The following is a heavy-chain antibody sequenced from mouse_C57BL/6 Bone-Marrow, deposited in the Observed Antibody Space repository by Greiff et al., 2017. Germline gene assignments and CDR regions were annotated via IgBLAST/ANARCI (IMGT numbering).Heavy chain of an antibody. D-gene: IGHD1-1*01. CDR3: AGDRSTVARYAMDY. CDR1: GFPITSGYY. CDR2: ITHSGET. J-gene: IGHJ4*01. V-gene: IGHV12-3*01. Sequence: VQLVESGPGLVKPSQSLFLTCSITGFPITSGYYWFWIRLSPGKPLEWMGFITHSGETFYNPSLQSPISITRETSKNQFFLQLNSVTTEDTAMYFCAGDRSTVARYAMDYWGQGTSVTVSS.